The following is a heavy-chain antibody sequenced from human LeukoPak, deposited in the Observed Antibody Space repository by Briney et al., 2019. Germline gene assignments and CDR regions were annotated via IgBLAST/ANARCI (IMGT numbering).Heavy chain of an antibody. V-gene: IGHV3-23*01. Sequence: GGSLRLSCAASGFTFSSYAMSWVRQAPGKGLEWVSAISGSGGSTYYVDSVKGRFTISRDNSNNTLYLQTNSLRAEDTAVYYCAKGAASRGYTYVANWGQGTLVTVSS. J-gene: IGHJ4*02. CDR1: GFTFSSYA. CDR3: AKGAASRGYTYVAN. CDR2: ISGSGGST. D-gene: IGHD5-18*01.